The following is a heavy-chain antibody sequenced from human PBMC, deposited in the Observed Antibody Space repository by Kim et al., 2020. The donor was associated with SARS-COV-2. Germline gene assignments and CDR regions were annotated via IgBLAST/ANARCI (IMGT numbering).Heavy chain of an antibody. CDR3: ARGGFDY. Sequence: GGSTTTYADSVKCRFTISRDNAKNTLYLQMNSLSAEDTAVYYCARGGFDYWGQGTLVTVSS. CDR2: GGSTT. J-gene: IGHJ4*02. V-gene: IGHV3-74*01.